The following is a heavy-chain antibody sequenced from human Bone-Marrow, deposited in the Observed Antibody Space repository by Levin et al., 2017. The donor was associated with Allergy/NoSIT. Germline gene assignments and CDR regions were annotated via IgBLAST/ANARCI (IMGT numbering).Heavy chain of an antibody. CDR2: ISNGGETI. Sequence: LSLTCAASGFTFSDFYMSWIRPAPGKGLEWVSYISNGGETIFYADSVKGRFTISRDNAKNSLYLQLNSLRADDTAVYYCARDKAEDESGTTFDYWGQGTLVTVS. J-gene: IGHJ4*02. D-gene: IGHD4-17*01. CDR1: GFTFSDFY. CDR3: ARDKAEDESGTTFDY. V-gene: IGHV3-11*01.